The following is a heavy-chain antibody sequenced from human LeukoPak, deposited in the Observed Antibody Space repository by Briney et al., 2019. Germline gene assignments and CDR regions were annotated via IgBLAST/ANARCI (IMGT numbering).Heavy chain of an antibody. V-gene: IGHV4-4*07. CDR1: GGSISGYY. D-gene: IGHD2-2*01. CDR2: IYTSGST. Sequence: SETLSLTCTVSGGSISGYYWSWIRQPAGKGLEWIGRIYTSGSTDYNPSLKSRVTMSVDTSKNQLSLKLSSVTAADTAVYYCVKDLEYCSSSSCYKGFDPWGQGTLVTVSS. J-gene: IGHJ5*02. CDR3: VKDLEYCSSSSCYKGFDP.